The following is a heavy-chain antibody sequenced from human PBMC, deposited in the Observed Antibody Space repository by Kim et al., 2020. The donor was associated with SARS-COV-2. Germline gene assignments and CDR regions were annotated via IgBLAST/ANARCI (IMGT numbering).Heavy chain of an antibody. V-gene: IGHV3-30*18. CDR3: AKDRYCSSTSCYRSNFD. Sequence: GGSLRLSCAASGFTFSSYGMHWVRQAPGKGLEWVAVISYDGSNKYYADSVKGRFTISRDNSKNTLYLQMNSLRAEDTAVYYCAKDRYCSSTSCYRSNFD. J-gene: IGHJ4*01. CDR1: GFTFSSYG. CDR2: ISYDGSNK. D-gene: IGHD2-2*02.